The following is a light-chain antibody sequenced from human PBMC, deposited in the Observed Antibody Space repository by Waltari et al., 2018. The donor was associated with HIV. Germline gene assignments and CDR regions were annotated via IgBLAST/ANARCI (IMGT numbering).Light chain of an antibody. J-gene: IGLJ2*01. V-gene: IGLV2-8*01. Sequence: QSVLTQPPSASGSPGQSVTITCTGTSSDIGGYNYISWYQQHPGKAPKLMIYEVTKRPSGVPDRFAASKSGNTASLTVSGLQGEDEADYYCAAWTDSLRGVVFGGGTKLSVL. CDR1: SSDIGGYNY. CDR3: AAWTDSLRGVV. CDR2: EVT.